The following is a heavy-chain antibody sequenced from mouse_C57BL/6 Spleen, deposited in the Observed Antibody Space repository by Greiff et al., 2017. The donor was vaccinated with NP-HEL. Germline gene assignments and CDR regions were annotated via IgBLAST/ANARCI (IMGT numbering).Heavy chain of an antibody. D-gene: IGHD1-1*01. Sequence: QVQLQQSGPELVKPGASVKISCKASGYAFSSSWMYWVKQRPGKGLEWIGRIYPGDGVTNYNGKFKGKATLTASKTYSTVIMQLSSLTSEDPAVYFCARSKEIAYWGQETLVTVSA. CDR2: IYPGDGVT. CDR1: GYAFSSSW. J-gene: IGHJ3*01. CDR3: ARSKEIAY. V-gene: IGHV1-82*01.